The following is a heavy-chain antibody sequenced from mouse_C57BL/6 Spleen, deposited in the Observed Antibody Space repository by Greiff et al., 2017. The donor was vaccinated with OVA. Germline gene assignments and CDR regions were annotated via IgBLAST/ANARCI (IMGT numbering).Heavy chain of an antibody. CDR2: IRSKSNNYAT. J-gene: IGHJ4*01. Sequence: EVQLVESGGGLVQPKGSLKLSCAASGFSFNTYAMNWVRQAPGKGLEWVARIRSKSNNYATYYADSVKDRFTISRDDSGSMLYLQMNNLKTEDTAMYYCVRTGYSNSWAMDYWGQGTSVTVSS. V-gene: IGHV10-1*01. CDR3: VRTGYSNSWAMDY. D-gene: IGHD2-5*01. CDR1: GFSFNTYA.